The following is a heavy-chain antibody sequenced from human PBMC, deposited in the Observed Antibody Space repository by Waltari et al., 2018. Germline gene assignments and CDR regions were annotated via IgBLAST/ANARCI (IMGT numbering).Heavy chain of an antibody. CDR2: INHSGST. CDR1: GGSFSGYY. CDR3: ATRTTVTYYFDY. Sequence: QVQLQQWGAGLLKPSETLSLTCAVYGGSFSGYYWSWIRQPPGKGLEWIGEINHSGSTNYNPSRKSRVTISVDTSKNQFSLKLSSVTAADTAVYYCATRTTVTYYFDYWGQGTLVTVSS. V-gene: IGHV4-34*01. J-gene: IGHJ4*02. D-gene: IGHD4-17*01.